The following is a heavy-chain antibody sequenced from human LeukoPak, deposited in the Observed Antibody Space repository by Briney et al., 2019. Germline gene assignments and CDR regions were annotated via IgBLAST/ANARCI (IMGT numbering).Heavy chain of an antibody. CDR3: AREMMFHYYGPGSYDY. CDR1: GYTFTSYG. D-gene: IGHD3-10*01. J-gene: IGHJ4*02. V-gene: IGHV1-3*01. Sequence: ASVKVSCKASGYTFTSYGISWVRQAPGQGLEWMGWINAGNGNTKYSQKFQGRVTITRDTSASTAYMELSSLRSEDTAVYYCAREMMFHYYGPGSYDYWGQGTLVIVSS. CDR2: INAGNGNT.